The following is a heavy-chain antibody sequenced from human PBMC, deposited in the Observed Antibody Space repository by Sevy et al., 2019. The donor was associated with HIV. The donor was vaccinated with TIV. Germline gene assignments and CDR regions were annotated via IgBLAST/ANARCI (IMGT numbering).Heavy chain of an antibody. CDR1: GFTFSDYY. D-gene: IGHD2-2*01. V-gene: IGHV3-11*01. CDR2: ISSSGSTI. J-gene: IGHJ6*02. Sequence: GESLKISCAASGFTFSDYYMSWIRQAPGKGLEWVSYISSSGSTIYYADSVKGRFTISRDNAKNSLYLQMNSLRAEDTAVYYCARGRGYCSSTSCSHSYYYGMDVWGQGTTVTVSS. CDR3: ARGRGYCSSTSCSHSYYYGMDV.